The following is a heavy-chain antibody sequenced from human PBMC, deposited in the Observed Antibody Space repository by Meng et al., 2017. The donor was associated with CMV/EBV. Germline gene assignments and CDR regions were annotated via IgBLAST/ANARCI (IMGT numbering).Heavy chain of an antibody. Sequence: QVRWGAPGAGVKKPGSSWKVLCKASGGTFRSYASRWVRKAPGQGLEWMGGIIPIFGTANYAQKFQGRVTITADESTSTAYMELSSLRSEDTAVYYCARNQPSRGWSHEDYWGQGTLVTVSS. D-gene: IGHD2-15*01. V-gene: IGHV1-69*12. J-gene: IGHJ4*02. CDR1: GGTFRSYA. CDR3: ARNQPSRGWSHEDY. CDR2: IIPIFGTA.